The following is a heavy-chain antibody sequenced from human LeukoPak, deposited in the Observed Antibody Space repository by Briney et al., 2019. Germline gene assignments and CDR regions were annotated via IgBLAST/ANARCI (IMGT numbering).Heavy chain of an antibody. CDR3: ARDTLIGIQGAASFGALTFDY. Sequence: SVKVSCKASGGTFSSYAISWVRQAPGQGLEWMGRIIPIFGTANYARKFQGRVTITTEESTTTAYMELSSLRSEDTAVYYCARDTLIGIQGAASFGALTFDYWGQGTLVTVSS. V-gene: IGHV1-69*05. CDR2: IIPIFGTA. D-gene: IGHD3-16*02. CDR1: GGTFSSYA. J-gene: IGHJ4*02.